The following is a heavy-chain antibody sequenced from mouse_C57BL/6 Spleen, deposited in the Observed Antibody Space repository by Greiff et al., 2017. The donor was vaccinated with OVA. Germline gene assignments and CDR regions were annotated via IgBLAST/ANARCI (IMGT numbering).Heavy chain of an antibody. CDR1: GFTFSASG. CDR3: ARVYGYDYAMDY. V-gene: IGHV5-17*01. J-gene: IGHJ4*01. D-gene: IGHD2-2*01. Sequence: EVKLVESGGGLVKPGGSLKLSCAASGFTFSASGLHWVRQAPEKGLAWVAYISSGSSTIYYAATVKGRFTISRDNAKNTLCLKMTSLWSEDTAMYYCARVYGYDYAMDYWGQGTSVTVSS. CDR2: ISSGSSTI.